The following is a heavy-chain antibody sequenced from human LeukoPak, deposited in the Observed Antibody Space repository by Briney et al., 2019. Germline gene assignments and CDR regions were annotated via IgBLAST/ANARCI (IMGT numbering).Heavy chain of an antibody. D-gene: IGHD4-17*01. J-gene: IGHJ6*02. CDR3: AKRIDYGDYYYYYGMDV. V-gene: IGHV3-23*01. Sequence: PGGSLRLSCAASGFTFSSYAMSWVRQSPGKGLEWVSAISGSGGSTYYADSVKGRFTISRDNSKNTLYLQMNSLRAEDTAVYYCAKRIDYGDYYYYYGMDVWGQGTTVTVSS. CDR2: ISGSGGST. CDR1: GFTFSSYA.